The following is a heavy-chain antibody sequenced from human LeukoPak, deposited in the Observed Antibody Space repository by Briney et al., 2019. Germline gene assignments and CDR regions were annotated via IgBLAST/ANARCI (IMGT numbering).Heavy chain of an antibody. CDR3: ARPHTGFDS. J-gene: IGHJ4*02. Sequence: GGSLRLSCAASGFTFSIYAMSWVRQAPGKGLVWVSRINGDGSTTIYADSVKGRFTISRDNAKNTLYLQINSLRVEDTAVYYCARPHTGFDSWGQGTLVTVSS. V-gene: IGHV3-74*01. CDR2: INGDGSTT. CDR1: GFTFSIYA.